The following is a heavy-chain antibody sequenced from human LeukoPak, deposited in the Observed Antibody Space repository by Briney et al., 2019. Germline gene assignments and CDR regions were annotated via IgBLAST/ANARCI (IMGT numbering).Heavy chain of an antibody. CDR3: ARSRSGYSYDHAAFEI. CDR1: GGSISSYY. Sequence: PSETLSLTCTVSGGSISSYYWCWSRMPQGPGQGWVGYRYYSGSTNYIPSLESRLTISVDTSKNQFSLKLSYVTAADTAVYYCARSRSGYSYDHAAFEIWGQGTMVTVSS. V-gene: IGHV4-59*13. CDR2: RYYSGST. D-gene: IGHD5-18*01. J-gene: IGHJ3*02.